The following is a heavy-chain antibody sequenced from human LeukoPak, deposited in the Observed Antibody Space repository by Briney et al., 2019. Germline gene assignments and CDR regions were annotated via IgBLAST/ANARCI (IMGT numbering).Heavy chain of an antibody. CDR3: AKDVGRYFDWLPYPPIFDY. V-gene: IGHV3-23*01. J-gene: IGHJ4*02. Sequence: PGGSLRLSCAASGFMFSSYAMNWVRQTPGKGLEWVSGISDTGDTIHYADSVKGRFTISRDNPKNTVYLQMNSLTVDDTAVYYCAKDVGRYFDWLPYPPIFDYWGQGTRLTVSS. D-gene: IGHD3-9*01. CDR1: GFMFSSYA. CDR2: ISDTGDTI.